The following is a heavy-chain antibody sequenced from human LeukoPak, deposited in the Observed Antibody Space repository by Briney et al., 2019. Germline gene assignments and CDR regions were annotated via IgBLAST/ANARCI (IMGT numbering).Heavy chain of an antibody. CDR2: INWNGGST. Sequence: PGGSLRLSCAASGFTFDDYGMCWVRLAPGRWLEWVSCINWNGGSTGYAYSVKGRFTISRDNAKNSLYLQMNSLRAEDTALYYCARGEGGYFDYWGQGTLVTVSS. CDR1: GFTFDDYG. V-gene: IGHV3-20*04. CDR3: ARGEGGYFDY. J-gene: IGHJ4*02. D-gene: IGHD3-22*01.